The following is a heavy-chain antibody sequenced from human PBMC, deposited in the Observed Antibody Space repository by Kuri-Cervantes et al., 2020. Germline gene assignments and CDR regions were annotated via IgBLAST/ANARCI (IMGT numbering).Heavy chain of an antibody. CDR3: AKDLHPLRDGYHWGADY. CDR1: GFTFSTYS. J-gene: IGHJ4*02. V-gene: IGHV3-30*18. D-gene: IGHD3-16*01. Sequence: GASLRLSCAASGFTFSTYSMHWVRQAPGPGLEWVAIISCDGSNNCYADSVKDRFTIPRDNPKNTLYLQMNSLRTEETAVSDCAKDLHPLRDGYHWGADYWGQGTLVTVSS. CDR2: ISCDGSNN.